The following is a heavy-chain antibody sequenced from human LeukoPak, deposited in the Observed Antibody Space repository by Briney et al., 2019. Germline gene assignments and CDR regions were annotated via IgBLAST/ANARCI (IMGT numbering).Heavy chain of an antibody. Sequence: GGSLRLSCAASGFSFSFYWMHWVRQAPGKGPVWVSRIKTDGSIADYADSVKGRFTISRDNAKNTLYLQMNSLRAEDTAVYYCAKEASRGSSFAYTPIEKPYYLDYWGQGTLVTVSS. CDR1: GFSFSFYW. J-gene: IGHJ4*02. CDR2: IKTDGSIA. D-gene: IGHD5-18*01. V-gene: IGHV3-74*01. CDR3: AKEASRGSSFAYTPIEKPYYLDY.